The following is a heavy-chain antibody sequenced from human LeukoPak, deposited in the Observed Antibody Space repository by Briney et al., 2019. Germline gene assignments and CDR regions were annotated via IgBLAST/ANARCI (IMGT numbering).Heavy chain of an antibody. V-gene: IGHV3-21*04. CDR1: GFTFSSYS. D-gene: IGHD2-15*01. CDR3: AKDVRGYSLDY. Sequence: PGGSLRLSCAASGFTFSSYSMNWVRQAPGKGLEWVPSISSSSSYIYYADSVKGRFTISRDNAKNSPYLQMNSLRAEDTALYYCAKDVRGYSLDYWGQGTLVTVSS. CDR2: ISSSSSYI. J-gene: IGHJ4*02.